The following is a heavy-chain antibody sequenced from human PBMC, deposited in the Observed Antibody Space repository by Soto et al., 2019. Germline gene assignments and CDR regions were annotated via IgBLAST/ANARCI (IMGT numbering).Heavy chain of an antibody. D-gene: IGHD3-3*01. Sequence: QVQLHESGPGLVKPSETLSLTCSVSGGSISNYYWSWIRQPPGKGLEWIGYLYYSGSTNYNPSLKSRVTISLDTSKRQLSLKLSSVTAADTAVYYCARGVDFWSGYPFDYWGQGTLVTVSS. CDR3: ARGVDFWSGYPFDY. V-gene: IGHV4-59*01. J-gene: IGHJ4*02. CDR1: GGSISNYY. CDR2: LYYSGST.